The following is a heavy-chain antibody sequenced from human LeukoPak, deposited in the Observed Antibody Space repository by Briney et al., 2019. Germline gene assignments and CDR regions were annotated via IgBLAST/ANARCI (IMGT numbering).Heavy chain of an antibody. D-gene: IGHD6-13*01. V-gene: IGHV4-39*02. Sequence: KSSETLSLTCTVSGGSISSSSYYWGWIRQPPGKGLEWIGSIYYSGSTYYNPSLKSRVTISVDTSKNQFSLKLSSVTAADTAVYYCAREMAPPYSSSSNWFDPWGQGTLVTVSS. J-gene: IGHJ5*02. CDR3: AREMAPPYSSSSNWFDP. CDR1: GGSISSSSYY. CDR2: IYYSGST.